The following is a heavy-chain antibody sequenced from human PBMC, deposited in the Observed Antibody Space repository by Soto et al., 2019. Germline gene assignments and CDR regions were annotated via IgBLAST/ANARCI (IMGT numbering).Heavy chain of an antibody. CDR3: VRDGTKTLRDWFDP. D-gene: IGHD1-1*01. CDR2: IYATGTT. CDR1: GASISGFY. Sequence: PSETLSLTCTVSGASISGFYWSWIRRSAGKGLEWIGRIYATGTTDYNPSLKSRVMMSVDTSKKQFSLKLRSVTAADTAVYYCVRDGTKTLRDWFDPWGQGISVTVSS. V-gene: IGHV4-4*07. J-gene: IGHJ5*02.